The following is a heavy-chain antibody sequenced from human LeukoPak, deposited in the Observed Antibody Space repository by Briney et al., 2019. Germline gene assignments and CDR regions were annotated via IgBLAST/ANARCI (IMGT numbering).Heavy chain of an antibody. D-gene: IGHD3-10*01. J-gene: IGHJ5*02. CDR2: IYYSGST. CDR3: ARHSSITMVRGESVKRSGVFWFDP. CDR1: GGSISSYY. V-gene: IGHV4-59*08. Sequence: PSETLSLTCTVSGGSISSYYWSWIRQPPGKGLEWIGYIYYSGSTNYNPSLKSRVTISVDTSKNQFSLKLSSVTAADTAVYYCARHSSITMVRGESVKRSGVFWFDPWGQGTLVTVSS.